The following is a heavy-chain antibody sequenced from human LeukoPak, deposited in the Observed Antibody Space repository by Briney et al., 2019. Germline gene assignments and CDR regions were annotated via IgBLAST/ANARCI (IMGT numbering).Heavy chain of an antibody. D-gene: IGHD3-9*01. Sequence: GGSLRLSCAASGFTFSSYAMHWVRQAPGKGLEWVSYITNGRSTIHHADSVRGRFTISRDNAKKTLYLQMNSLRAEDTAVYYCARSIGLTGGGVDVWGQGTTVTVSS. CDR3: ARSIGLTGGGVDV. CDR1: GFTFSSYA. CDR2: ITNGRSTI. J-gene: IGHJ6*02. V-gene: IGHV3-48*04.